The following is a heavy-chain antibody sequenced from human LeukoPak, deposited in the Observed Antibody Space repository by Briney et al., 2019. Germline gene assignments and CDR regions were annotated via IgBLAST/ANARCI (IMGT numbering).Heavy chain of an antibody. CDR1: GFTFSSYW. Sequence: GGSLRLSCAASGFTFSSYWMSWVRQAPGKGLERVANIKQDGSEKCFVDSVKGRFTISRDNAKNPLYLQMNSLRAEDTAVYYCARGGSYKFDYWGQGNLVTVSS. CDR2: IKQDGSEK. J-gene: IGHJ4*02. D-gene: IGHD1-26*01. CDR3: ARGGSYKFDY. V-gene: IGHV3-7*01.